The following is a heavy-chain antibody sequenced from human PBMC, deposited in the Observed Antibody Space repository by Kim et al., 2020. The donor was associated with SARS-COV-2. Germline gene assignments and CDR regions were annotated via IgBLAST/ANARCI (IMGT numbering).Heavy chain of an antibody. Sequence: GGSLRLSCAVSGFIFNNFDITWVRQAPGKGLGWVSTITSGDGSTYYADSVKGRFTISRDNSKNTVYLQMTSLRADDTAIYYCVRYLGQWRFDPWGQGTLVTVSS. CDR2: ITSGDGST. CDR1: GFIFNNFD. D-gene: IGHD3-16*01. V-gene: IGHV3-23*01. CDR3: VRYLGQWRFDP. J-gene: IGHJ5*02.